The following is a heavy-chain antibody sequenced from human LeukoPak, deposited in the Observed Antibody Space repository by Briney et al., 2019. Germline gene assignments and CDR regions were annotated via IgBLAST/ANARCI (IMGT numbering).Heavy chain of an antibody. V-gene: IGHV4-31*03. Sequence: SQTLSLTCTVSGGSISSGGYYWSWIRQHPGKGLEWIGYIYYSGSTYYNPSLKSRVTISVDTSKNQFSLKLSSVTAADTAVYYCARDLPRGYYGMDVWGQGTTVTVSS. CDR1: GGSISSGGYY. CDR2: IYYSGST. D-gene: IGHD3-16*01. J-gene: IGHJ6*02. CDR3: ARDLPRGYYGMDV.